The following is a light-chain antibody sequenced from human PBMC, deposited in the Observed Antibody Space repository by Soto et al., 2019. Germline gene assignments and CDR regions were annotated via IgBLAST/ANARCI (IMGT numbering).Light chain of an antibody. CDR2: GAS. CDR3: QQYGSSPPYT. J-gene: IGKJ2*01. CDR1: QSVSSSY. Sequence: EIVLTQSLGILSLSPGERATLSCRASQSVSSSYLAWYQQKPGQAPRLLIYGASNRATGIPGRFSASGSKTNFTLTISRLEPEDFAVYYCQQYGSSPPYTFGQGTKLEIK. V-gene: IGKV3-20*01.